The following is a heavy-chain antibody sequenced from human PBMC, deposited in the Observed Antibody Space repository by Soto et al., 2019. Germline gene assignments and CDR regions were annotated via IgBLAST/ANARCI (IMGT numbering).Heavy chain of an antibody. CDR3: ARVGNRRYYYGMDV. J-gene: IGHJ6*02. CDR1: EGTFSSDA. CDR2: IIPIFGTA. Sequence: SVKVSCKASEGTFSSDAISWVRQAPGQGLEWMGGIIPIFGTANYAQKFQGRVTITADKSTSTAYMELSSLRSEDTAVYYCARVGNRRYYYGMDVWGQGTTVTVSS. V-gene: IGHV1-69*06.